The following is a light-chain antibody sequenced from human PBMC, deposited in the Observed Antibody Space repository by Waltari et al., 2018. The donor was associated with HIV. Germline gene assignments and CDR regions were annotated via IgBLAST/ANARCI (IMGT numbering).Light chain of an antibody. J-gene: IGKJ4*01. CDR3: QQVNGYPLT. V-gene: IGKV1-9*01. CDR1: QNIYSY. CDR2: ATS. Sequence: DIQLTQSPSFLSASVGDRVTITCLASQNIYSYLAWYQQKPGRAPQVLIYATSTFQSGVPSRFSGSGSGTEFALTITNLQPDDFATYYCQQVNGYPLTFGGGTTVEI.